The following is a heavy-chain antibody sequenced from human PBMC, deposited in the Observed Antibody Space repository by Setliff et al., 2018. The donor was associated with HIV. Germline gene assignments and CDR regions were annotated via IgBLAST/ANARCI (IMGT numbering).Heavy chain of an antibody. CDR2: ISYDGSNK. V-gene: IGHV3-30*18. D-gene: IGHD3-22*01. Sequence: GGSLRLSCAASGFTFSSYGMHWVRQAPGKGLEWVAVISYDGSNKYYADSVKGRFTISRDNSKNTLYLQMNSLRAEDTAVYYCAKGLDYYDSSGYYFPYRNYWDQGTLVTVSS. J-gene: IGHJ4*02. CDR1: GFTFSSYG. CDR3: AKGLDYYDSSGYYFPYRNY.